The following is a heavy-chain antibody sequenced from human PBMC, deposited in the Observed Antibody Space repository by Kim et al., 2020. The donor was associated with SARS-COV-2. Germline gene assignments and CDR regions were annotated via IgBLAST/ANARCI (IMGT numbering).Heavy chain of an antibody. CDR3: ARAPHAPRGYSGYDLPAGGFDY. J-gene: IGHJ4*02. CDR1: GGSISSGGYS. V-gene: IGHV4-30-2*01. Sequence: SETLSLTCAVSGGSISSGGYSWSWIRQPPGKGLEWIGYIYYSGSTYYNPSLKSRVTISVDRSKNQFSLKLSSVTAADTAVYYCARAPHAPRGYSGYDLPAGGFDYWGQGTLVTVSS. D-gene: IGHD5-12*01. CDR2: IYYSGST.